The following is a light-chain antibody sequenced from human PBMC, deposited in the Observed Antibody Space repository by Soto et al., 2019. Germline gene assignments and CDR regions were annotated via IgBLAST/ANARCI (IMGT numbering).Light chain of an antibody. CDR1: QGISSD. J-gene: IGKJ4*01. Sequence: DNQLTQSPSFLSASVGDRVTITCRASQGISSDLAWYQHKPGKAPELLVYAASTLQNGVPSRFSGSGSGTEFTLTISSLHPEDFATYFCQQLHSYPLTVGGGTKVEIK. CDR2: AAS. V-gene: IGKV1-9*01. CDR3: QQLHSYPLT.